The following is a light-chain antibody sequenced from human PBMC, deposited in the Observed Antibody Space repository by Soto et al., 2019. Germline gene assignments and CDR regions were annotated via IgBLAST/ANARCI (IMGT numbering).Light chain of an antibody. CDR2: DAS. V-gene: IGKV3-11*01. J-gene: IGKJ2*01. CDR1: QSVSSY. CDR3: QQYNNWPPMYT. Sequence: EIVLTQSPATLSLSPGERATLSCRASQSVSSYLAWYQQKPGQAPRLLIYDASNRATGIPARFSGSGSGTDFTLTISSLQSEDFAVYYCQQYNNWPPMYTFGQGTKLEIK.